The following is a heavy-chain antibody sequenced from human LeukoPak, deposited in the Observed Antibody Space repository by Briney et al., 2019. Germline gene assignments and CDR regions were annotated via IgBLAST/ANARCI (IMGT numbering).Heavy chain of an antibody. D-gene: IGHD3-22*01. Sequence: GGSLRLSCAASGFTFSSYAMSWVRQAPGKGLEWVSAISGSGGSTYYADSVKGRFTISRDNSKDTLYLQMNSLRAEDTAVYYCASRLYYYDSSGYNYWGQGTLVTVSS. CDR2: ISGSGGST. J-gene: IGHJ4*02. V-gene: IGHV3-23*01. CDR1: GFTFSSYA. CDR3: ASRLYYYDSSGYNY.